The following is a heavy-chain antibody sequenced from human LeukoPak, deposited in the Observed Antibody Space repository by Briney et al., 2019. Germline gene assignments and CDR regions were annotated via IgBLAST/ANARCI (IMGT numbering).Heavy chain of an antibody. D-gene: IGHD3-9*01. Sequence: GASVKVSCKASGYTFTGYYMHWVRQAPGQGLEWMGWINPNSGGTNYAQKFQGRVTMTRDTSISTAYMELSRLRSDDTAVYYCARGLRYFDWLLYGGSRGAFDIWGQGTMVTVSS. V-gene: IGHV1-2*02. CDR2: INPNSGGT. J-gene: IGHJ3*02. CDR3: ARGLRYFDWLLYGGSRGAFDI. CDR1: GYTFTGYY.